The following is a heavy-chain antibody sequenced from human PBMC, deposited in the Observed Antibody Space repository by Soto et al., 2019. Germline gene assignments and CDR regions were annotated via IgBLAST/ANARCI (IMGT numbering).Heavy chain of an antibody. V-gene: IGHV4-4*02. J-gene: IGHJ6*03. Sequence: SETLSLTCAISSGSISSSNWWSWVRQPPGKGLEWIGEIYHSGSTNYNPSLKSRVTISVDKSKNQFSLKLSSVTAADTAVYYCARVPRGCTNGVCPTTHYYYYYYMDVWGKGTTVTVSS. D-gene: IGHD2-8*01. CDR1: SGSISSSNW. CDR3: ARVPRGCTNGVCPTTHYYYYYYMDV. CDR2: IYHSGST.